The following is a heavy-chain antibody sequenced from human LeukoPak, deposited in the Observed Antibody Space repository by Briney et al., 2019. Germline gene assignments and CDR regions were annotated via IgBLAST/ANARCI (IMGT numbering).Heavy chain of an antibody. Sequence: PGGSLRLSCAASGFSFGSYAMHWVRQAPGKGLEWVAFISYDGSDKYDADSVKGRFTISRDNSKTTLYLQMNSLRAEDTAVYYCARAYYSGSGDLYYFDYWGQGTLVTVSS. D-gene: IGHD3-10*01. CDR1: GFSFGSYA. CDR3: ARAYYSGSGDLYYFDY. J-gene: IGHJ4*02. CDR2: ISYDGSDK. V-gene: IGHV3-30*04.